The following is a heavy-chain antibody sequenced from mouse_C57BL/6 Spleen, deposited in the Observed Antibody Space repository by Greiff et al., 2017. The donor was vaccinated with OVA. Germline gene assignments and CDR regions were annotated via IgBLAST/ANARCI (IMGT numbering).Heavy chain of an antibody. D-gene: IGHD1-1*01. Sequence: QVQLQQPGAELVMPGASVKLSCKASGYTFTSYWMHWVKQRPGQGLEWIGEIDPSDSYTNYNQKFKGKSTLTVDKSSSTAYMQLSSLTSEDSAVYYCARRSLYGSSAYWGQGTLVTVSA. J-gene: IGHJ3*01. CDR1: GYTFTSYW. CDR3: ARRSLYGSSAY. V-gene: IGHV1-69*01. CDR2: IDPSDSYT.